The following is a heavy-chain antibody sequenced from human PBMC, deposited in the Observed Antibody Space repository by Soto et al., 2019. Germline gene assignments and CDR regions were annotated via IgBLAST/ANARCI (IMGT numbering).Heavy chain of an antibody. Sequence: RSQTLSLTCAVSGDSVSSNTASWNWIRQSPSRGLEWLGRTYFRSKWYNDYAVSVKSRIIINPDTSNNQFSLQLNSVTPEDTAVYFCAKGDNLGPKTGYAFDPWGQGIMVTVSP. V-gene: IGHV6-1*01. D-gene: IGHD5-12*01. J-gene: IGHJ5*02. CDR3: AKGDNLGPKTGYAFDP. CDR1: GDSVSSNTAS. CDR2: TYFRSKWYN.